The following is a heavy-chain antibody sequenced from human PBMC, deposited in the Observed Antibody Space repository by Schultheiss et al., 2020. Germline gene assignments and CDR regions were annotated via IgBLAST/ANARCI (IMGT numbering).Heavy chain of an antibody. V-gene: IGHV4-59*08. Sequence: SETLSLTCTVSGGSISGYYWSWIRQHPGKGLEWIGYIYYSGSTYYNPSLKSRVTISVDTSKNQFSLNLKSVTAADTAVYYCVGWTRRTNAFDMWGQGTVVTVSS. J-gene: IGHJ3*02. D-gene: IGHD1-14*01. CDR1: GGSISGYY. CDR2: IYYSGST. CDR3: VGWTRRTNAFDM.